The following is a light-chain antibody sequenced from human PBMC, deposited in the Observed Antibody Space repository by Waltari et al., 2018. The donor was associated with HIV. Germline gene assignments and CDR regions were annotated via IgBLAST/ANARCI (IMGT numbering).Light chain of an antibody. J-gene: IGLJ3*02. CDR3: AVWDVSLENWV. Sequence: SPVTQPPSASGTPGQRVAVSCSGSDSNIGRYPVSWYQRLPGAAPKVLIYRNNPRPSVVSDRCSGSKSGTSASLAISGLQTEDEADYFCAVWDVSLENWVFGGGTKLTVL. CDR2: RNN. V-gene: IGLV1-44*01. CDR1: DSNIGRYP.